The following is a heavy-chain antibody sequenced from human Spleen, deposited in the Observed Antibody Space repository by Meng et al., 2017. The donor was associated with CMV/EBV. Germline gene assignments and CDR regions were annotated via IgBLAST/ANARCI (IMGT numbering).Heavy chain of an antibody. D-gene: IGHD4-17*01. Sequence: GESLKISCTASGFTFSDHYMAWVRQAPGKGLEWVGRIRNKGNSYTTEYAASVKGRFTISIDDSKNSLYLQMNSLKTEDTAVYHCARENGDYVGYYYYYYGMDVWGQGTTVTVSS. CDR2: IRNKGNSYTT. CDR3: ARENGDYVGYYYYYYGMDV. J-gene: IGHJ6*02. CDR1: GFTFSDHY. V-gene: IGHV3-72*01.